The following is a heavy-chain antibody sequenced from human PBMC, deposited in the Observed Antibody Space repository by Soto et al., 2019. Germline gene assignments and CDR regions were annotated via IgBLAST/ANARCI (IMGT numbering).Heavy chain of an antibody. V-gene: IGHV3-21*01. CDR1: GFTFSSYS. CDR2: ISSSSSYI. D-gene: IGHD3-3*01. J-gene: IGHJ4*02. Sequence: GGSLRLSCAASGFTFSSYSMNWVRQAPGKGLEWVSSISSSSSYIYYADSVKGRFTISRDNAKNSLYLQMNSLRAEDTAVYYCARDKPVYYDFWSGPDYWGQGTLVTVSS. CDR3: ARDKPVYYDFWSGPDY.